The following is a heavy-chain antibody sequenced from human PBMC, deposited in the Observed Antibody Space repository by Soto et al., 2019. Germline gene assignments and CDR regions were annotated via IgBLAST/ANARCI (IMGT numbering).Heavy chain of an antibody. V-gene: IGHV1-18*01. CDR2: INAYNDNT. J-gene: IGHJ4*02. CDR3: ARSPGYSYGDY. CDR1: GYTFTSYG. Sequence: GASVKVSCKASGYTFTSYGITWLRQAPGQGLEWMGWINAYNDNTYYAQKLQGRVTMTTDTSTSTAYMELSSLRSEDTAVYYCARSPGYSYGDYWGQGTLVTVSS. D-gene: IGHD5-18*01.